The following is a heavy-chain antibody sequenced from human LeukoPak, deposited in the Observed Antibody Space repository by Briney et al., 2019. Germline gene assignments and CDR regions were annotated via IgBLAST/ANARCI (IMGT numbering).Heavy chain of an antibody. J-gene: IGHJ6*03. Sequence: GASVKVSCKASGYTFTSYYMHWVRQAPGQGPEWMGIINPTGGSTNYAQKFKGRVTMTRDMSTNTVYMELSSLRSEDTAVYYCARSDTVTIYYMDVWGKGTTVTVSS. CDR2: INPTGGST. D-gene: IGHD4-17*01. V-gene: IGHV1-46*01. CDR3: ARSDTVTIYYMDV. CDR1: GYTFTSYY.